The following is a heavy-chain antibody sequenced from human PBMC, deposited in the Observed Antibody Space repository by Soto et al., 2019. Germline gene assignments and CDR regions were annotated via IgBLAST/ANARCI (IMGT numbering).Heavy chain of an antibody. CDR3: ASSKKKIYGSGSPLYYFDY. J-gene: IGHJ4*02. CDR2: IYYSGST. D-gene: IGHD3-10*01. CDR1: GGSISSGDYY. Sequence: SETLSLTCTVSGGSISSGDYYWSWIRQPPGKGLEWIGYIYYSGSTYYNPSLKSRVTISVDTSKNQFSLKLSSVTAADTAVYYCASSKKKIYGSGSPLYYFDYWGQGTLVTVSS. V-gene: IGHV4-30-4*01.